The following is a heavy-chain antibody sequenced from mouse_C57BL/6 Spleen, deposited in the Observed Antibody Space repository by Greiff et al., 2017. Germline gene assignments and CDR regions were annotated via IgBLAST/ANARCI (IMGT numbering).Heavy chain of an antibody. V-gene: IGHV1-78*01. CDR2: IYPRDGST. D-gene: IGHD2-3*01. CDR3: ARPGDDGYSFYAMDY. J-gene: IGHJ4*01. CDR1: GYTFTDHT. Sequence: QVQLQQSDAELVKPGASVKISCKVSGYTFTDHTIHWMKQRPEQGLEWIGYIYPRDGSTKYNEKFKGKATLTADKSSSTAYMQLNSLTSEDSAVYFCARPGDDGYSFYAMDYWGQGTSVTVSS.